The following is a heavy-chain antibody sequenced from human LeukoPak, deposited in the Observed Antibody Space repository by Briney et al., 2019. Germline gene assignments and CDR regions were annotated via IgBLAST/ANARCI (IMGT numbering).Heavy chain of an antibody. CDR3: SRGTYPGMAAAGPHDY. J-gene: IGHJ4*02. D-gene: IGHD6-13*01. Sequence: GGSLRLSCTASGFTFGDYTMSWFRQAPGKGLEWIGFIRSKAYGGTTEYAASVKGRFTISRDDFKSIAYLQVNSLKTEDTALCYCSRGTYPGMAAAGPHDYWGQGTLVTVSS. CDR2: IRSKAYGGTT. CDR1: GFTFGDYT. V-gene: IGHV3-49*03.